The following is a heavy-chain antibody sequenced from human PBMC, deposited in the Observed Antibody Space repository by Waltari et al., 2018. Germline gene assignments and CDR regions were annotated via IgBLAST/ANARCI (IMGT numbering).Heavy chain of an antibody. J-gene: IGHJ4*02. CDR3: AARFIVGAKRALDY. Sequence: QVQLVQSGAEVKKPGASVKVSCKVSGYTLTELSIPWVRQPPGKGLEWMGGYDPEDSETIYAQKFQGRVTMTEDTSTDTAYMELSSLRSEDTAVYYCAARFIVGAKRALDYWGQGTLVTVSS. CDR1: GYTLTELS. V-gene: IGHV1-24*01. D-gene: IGHD1-26*01. CDR2: YDPEDSET.